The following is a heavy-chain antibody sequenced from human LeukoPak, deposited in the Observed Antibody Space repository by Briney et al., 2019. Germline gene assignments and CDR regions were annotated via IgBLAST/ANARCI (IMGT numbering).Heavy chain of an antibody. CDR3: ARQGYYGSGSYYTVFDY. CDR2: IYYSGST. J-gene: IGHJ4*02. D-gene: IGHD3-10*01. CDR1: GGSISSSSYY. Sequence: SETLSLTCTVSGGSISSSSYYWGWIRQPPGKGLEWIGSIYYSGSTYYNPSLKSRVTISVDTSNNQFSLKLSSVTAADAAVYYCARQGYYGSGSYYTVFDYWGQGTLVTVSS. V-gene: IGHV4-39*01.